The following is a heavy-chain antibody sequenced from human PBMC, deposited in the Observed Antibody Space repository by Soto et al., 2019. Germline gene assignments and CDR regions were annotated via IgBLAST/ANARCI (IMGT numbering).Heavy chain of an antibody. CDR1: GGSVSSGSYY. Sequence: PSETLSLTCTVSGGSVSSGSYYWSWIRQPPGKGLEWIGYIYYSGSTNYNPSLKSRVTISVDTSKNQFSLKLSSVTAADTAVYYCARVSGYDSSGYYYFHIDYWGQGTLVTVSS. CDR2: IYYSGST. CDR3: ARVSGYDSSGYYYFHIDY. V-gene: IGHV4-61*01. J-gene: IGHJ4*02. D-gene: IGHD3-22*01.